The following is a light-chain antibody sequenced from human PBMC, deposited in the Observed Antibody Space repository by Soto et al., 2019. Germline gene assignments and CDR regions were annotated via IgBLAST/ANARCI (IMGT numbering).Light chain of an antibody. CDR2: EVS. CDR1: NSDIGSYDL. V-gene: IGLV2-23*02. Sequence: SALTQPASVSGSPGQSITISCTGTNSDIGSYDLVSWYQQHPGKAPKLMIYEVSKRPSGLSNRFSGSKSGNTASLTISGLQAEDGADYYCCSYAGTSALVFGGGTKLTVL. CDR3: CSYAGTSALV. J-gene: IGLJ2*01.